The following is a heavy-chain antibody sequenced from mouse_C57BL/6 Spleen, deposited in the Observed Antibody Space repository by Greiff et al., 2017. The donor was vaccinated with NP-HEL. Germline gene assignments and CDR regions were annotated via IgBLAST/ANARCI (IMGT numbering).Heavy chain of an antibody. D-gene: IGHD1-1*01. J-gene: IGHJ1*03. V-gene: IGHV1-19*01. CDR2: INPYNGGT. Sequence: EVQLQQSGPVLVKPGASVKMSCKASGYTFTDYYMNWVKQSHGKSLEWIGVINPYNGGTSYNQKFKGKATLTVDKSSSTAYMELNSLTSEDSAVYYCARSYYYGSGYFDVWGTGTTVTVSS. CDR1: GYTFTDYY. CDR3: ARSYYYGSGYFDV.